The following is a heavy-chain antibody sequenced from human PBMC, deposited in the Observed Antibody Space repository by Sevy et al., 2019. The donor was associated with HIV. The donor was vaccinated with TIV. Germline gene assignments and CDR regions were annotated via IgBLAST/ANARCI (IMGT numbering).Heavy chain of an antibody. CDR3: TRDMYGFDY. V-gene: IGHV3-74*01. D-gene: IGHD2-8*01. J-gene: IGHJ4*02. CDR2: VDNDGSGT. CDR1: GFTFTNYW. Sequence: GGSLRLSCAASGFTFTNYWMHWVRQAPGKGLVWVSRVDNDGSGTNYADSVKGRFTISRDNAKNTMYLQMNSLRAEDTAVYYCTRDMYGFDYWGQGTLVTVSS.